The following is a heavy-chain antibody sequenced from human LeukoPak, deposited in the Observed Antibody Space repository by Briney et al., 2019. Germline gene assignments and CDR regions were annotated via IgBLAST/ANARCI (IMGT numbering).Heavy chain of an antibody. J-gene: IGHJ3*02. Sequence: GGSLRLSCAASEFTFSTFWMTWVRQAPGKGLEWVADIKEDGSEKYYVDSVKGRFTISRQNAKNSLFLQMNSLRAEDTAVYYCARHRSGGSQDDAFDIWGQGTMVTVSS. V-gene: IGHV3-7*01. CDR1: EFTFSTFW. CDR3: ARHRSGGSQDDAFDI. CDR2: IKEDGSEK. D-gene: IGHD2-15*01.